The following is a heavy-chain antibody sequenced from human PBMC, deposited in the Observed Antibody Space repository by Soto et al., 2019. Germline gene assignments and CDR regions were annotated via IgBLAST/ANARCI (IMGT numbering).Heavy chain of an antibody. CDR1: GGSISSSNW. J-gene: IGHJ5*02. CDR2: IYHSGST. V-gene: IGHV4-4*02. CDR3: ARLQADCSGGSCYSGWFDP. D-gene: IGHD2-15*01. Sequence: SETLSLTCAVSGGSISSSNWWSWVRQPPGKGLEWIGEIYHSGSTNYNPSLKSRVTISVDKSKNQFSLKLSSVTAADTAVYYCARLQADCSGGSCYSGWFDPWGQGTLVTVSS.